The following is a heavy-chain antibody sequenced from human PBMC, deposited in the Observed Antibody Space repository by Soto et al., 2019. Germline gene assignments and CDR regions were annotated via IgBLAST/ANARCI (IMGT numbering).Heavy chain of an antibody. CDR2: IIPIFGTA. CDR1: GGTFSSYA. J-gene: IGHJ5*02. D-gene: IGHD5-18*01. Sequence: SVNVSCKASGGTFSSYAISWVRQAPGQGLELMGGIIPIFGTANYAQKFQGRVTITAXXXXSXAXMXLSCVTAADTAVYYCARIPVDTSMIYWLDPWGQG. V-gene: IGHV1-69*06. CDR3: ARIPVDTSMIYWLDP.